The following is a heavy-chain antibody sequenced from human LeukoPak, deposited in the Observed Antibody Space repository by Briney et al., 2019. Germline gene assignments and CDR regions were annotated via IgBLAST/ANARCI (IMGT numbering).Heavy chain of an antibody. Sequence: GGSLRLSCAASGFTFSSYAMSWVRQAPGKGLEGVSAISGSGGSTYYADSVKGRFTISRDNSKNTLYLQMNSLRAEDTAVYYCAKGIAVAGTKSYFDYWGQGTLVTVSS. V-gene: IGHV3-23*01. CDR2: ISGSGGST. CDR1: GFTFSSYA. CDR3: AKGIAVAGTKSYFDY. J-gene: IGHJ4*02. D-gene: IGHD6-19*01.